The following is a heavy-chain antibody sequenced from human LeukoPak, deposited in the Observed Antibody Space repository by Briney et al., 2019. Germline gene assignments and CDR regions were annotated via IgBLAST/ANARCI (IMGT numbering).Heavy chain of an antibody. CDR3: ARGAPRYCSGGSCYPAYFDY. CDR1: SGSISTSNYY. Sequence: PSETLSLTCTVSSGSISTSNYYWGWVRQPPGKALEWIGNIFYSGSTYYSPSLKSRVTISLDTSRNQFSLKLSSVTAADTAVYYCARGAPRYCSGGSCYPAYFDYWGQGTLVTVSS. J-gene: IGHJ4*02. V-gene: IGHV4-39*07. D-gene: IGHD2-15*01. CDR2: IFYSGST.